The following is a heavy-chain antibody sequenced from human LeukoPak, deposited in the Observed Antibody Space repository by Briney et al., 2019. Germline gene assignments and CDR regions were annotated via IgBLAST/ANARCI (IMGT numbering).Heavy chain of an antibody. CDR2: ISWLSGSI. CDR3: TTVFGYY. V-gene: IGHV3-9*01. D-gene: IGHD3-10*01. J-gene: IGHJ4*02. Sequence: GTSLRLSCAASGFTFDHYAMHWFRQPPGKGLEWVSSISWLSGSIGYADSVKGRFTISRDNAKNTLYLQMNSLRAEDTAVYYCTTVFGYYWGQGTLVTVSS. CDR1: GFTFDHYA.